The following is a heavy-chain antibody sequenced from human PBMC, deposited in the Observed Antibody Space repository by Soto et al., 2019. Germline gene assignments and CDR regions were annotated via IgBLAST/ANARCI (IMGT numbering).Heavy chain of an antibody. D-gene: IGHD6-19*01. CDR1: GYTFTSYY. V-gene: IGHV1-46*03. Sequence: QVQLVQSGAEVKKPGASVKVSCKASGYTFTSYYMHWVRQAPGQGLEWMGIINPSGGSTNYAQKFQGRVTMTRDTSTSTVYMELSSLRSEDTAVYYCARPFTSIAVDLGVWGQGTLVTVSS. J-gene: IGHJ4*02. CDR2: INPSGGST. CDR3: ARPFTSIAVDLGV.